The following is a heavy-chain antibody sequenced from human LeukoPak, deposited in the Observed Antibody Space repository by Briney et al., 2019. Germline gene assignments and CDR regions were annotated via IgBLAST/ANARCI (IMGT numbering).Heavy chain of an antibody. J-gene: IGHJ2*01. CDR3: VRSDGDYPLWFFDL. CDR1: GFAFRSYG. CDR2: IWYDGSNK. D-gene: IGHD4-17*01. Sequence: PGGSLRLSCAASGFAFRSYGMHWVRQAPGKGLEWVAVIWYDGSNKFYADSVKGRFTISRDNSKNTVYLQMNSLRVEDAAVYYCVRSDGDYPLWFFDLWGRGTLVTVSS. V-gene: IGHV3-33*01.